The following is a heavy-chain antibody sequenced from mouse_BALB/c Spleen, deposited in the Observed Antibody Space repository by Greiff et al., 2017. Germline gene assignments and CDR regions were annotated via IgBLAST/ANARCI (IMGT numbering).Heavy chain of an antibody. CDR1: GYSFTGYF. Sequence: VQLQQSGPELVKPGASVKISCKASGYSFTGYFMHWVKQSHGKSLEWIARINPYNGDTFYNQKFKGKATLTVDKSSSTAHMELLSLTSEDSAVYYCGRSGGYDDGYYAMDYWGQGTSVTVSS. D-gene: IGHD2-12*01. CDR3: GRSGGYDDGYYAMDY. CDR2: INPYNGDT. J-gene: IGHJ4*01. V-gene: IGHV1-37*01.